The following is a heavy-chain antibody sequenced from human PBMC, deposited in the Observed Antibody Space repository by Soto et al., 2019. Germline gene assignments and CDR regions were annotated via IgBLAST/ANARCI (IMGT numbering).Heavy chain of an antibody. J-gene: IGHJ4*02. CDR2: IYYSGST. D-gene: IGHD1-1*01. V-gene: IGHV4-61*01. CDR1: GGSVSSGSYY. Sequence: SETLSLTCTVSGGSVSSGSYYWSWIRQPPGKGLEWIGYIYYSGSTNYNPSLKSRVTISVDTSKNQFSLKLSSVTAADTAVYYCARRDGYNWKYFDYWGQGTLVTVSS. CDR3: ARRDGYNWKYFDY.